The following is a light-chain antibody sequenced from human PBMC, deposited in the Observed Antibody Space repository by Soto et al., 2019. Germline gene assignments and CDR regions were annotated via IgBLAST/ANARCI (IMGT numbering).Light chain of an antibody. V-gene: IGKV3-15*01. CDR2: GTS. CDR3: QQYHNWPPWT. CDR1: QSVSTN. Sequence: EIVMTQSPAILSVSPGERATLSCRASQSVSTNLAWYQQKPGQAPRLLIYGTSTRATGIPARFSGSGSGTEFTLTISSLQSEDFAVYYCQQYHNWPPWTFGLGTKVEVK. J-gene: IGKJ1*01.